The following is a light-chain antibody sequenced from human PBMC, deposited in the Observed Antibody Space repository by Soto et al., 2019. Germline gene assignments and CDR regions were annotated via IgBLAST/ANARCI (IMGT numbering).Light chain of an antibody. Sequence: DIQMTQKQSSVSASVGDTVTISCRASQGLKFLAWYQQKPGKAPRLLIYEATNLQSGVTPRFSGSGSGTDFTLTISSLQPEDFATYFCQQANSFLITFGQGTRLEIK. J-gene: IGKJ5*01. CDR3: QQANSFLIT. CDR2: EAT. CDR1: QGLKF. V-gene: IGKV1-12*01.